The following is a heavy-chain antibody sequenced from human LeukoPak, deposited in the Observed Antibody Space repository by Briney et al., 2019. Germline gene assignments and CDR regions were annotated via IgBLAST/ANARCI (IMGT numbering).Heavy chain of an antibody. D-gene: IGHD3-3*01. CDR1: GFPFTTCW. CDR3: ARQESGYHGGSFDH. Sequence: HPVGSLRLSCAASGFPFTTCWMSWVRQAPGKRLEWVANIKQDGSEKYYVDSVKGRFTISRDNAKNSLYLQMNSLRAEDTAVYYCARQESGYHGGSFDHWGQGTLVTVSS. V-gene: IGHV3-7*01. J-gene: IGHJ4*02. CDR2: IKQDGSEK.